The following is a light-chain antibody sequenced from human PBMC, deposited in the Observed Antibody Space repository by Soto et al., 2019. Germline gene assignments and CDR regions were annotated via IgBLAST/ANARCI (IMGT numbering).Light chain of an antibody. V-gene: IGKV3-20*01. Sequence: EIVLTQSPGTLSLSPGERATLSCRASQSVSSHLAWYQQRPGQAPRLLIYGASSRATGIPDRFSGSGSGTDFTLTISRLEPEDFALYYCPPYGNSPPLTFGGGTKVEIK. CDR1: QSVSSH. CDR3: PPYGNSPPLT. CDR2: GAS. J-gene: IGKJ4*01.